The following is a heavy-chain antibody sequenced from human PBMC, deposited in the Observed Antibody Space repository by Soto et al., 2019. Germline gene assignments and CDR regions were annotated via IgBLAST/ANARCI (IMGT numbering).Heavy chain of an antibody. CDR1: GYTFTNHD. CDR2: MNPNSGDT. J-gene: IGHJ4*02. V-gene: IGHV1-8*01. Sequence: QVQLVQSGAEVKKPGASVKVACKASGYTFTNHDINWVRQATGQGPEWMGWMNPNSGDTGYAQNFQDRVTMTRDTSTRTAYMELSSLRSEDTAVYYCARVGGNWNDDNFDYWGQGTLVTVSS. D-gene: IGHD1-1*01. CDR3: ARVGGNWNDDNFDY.